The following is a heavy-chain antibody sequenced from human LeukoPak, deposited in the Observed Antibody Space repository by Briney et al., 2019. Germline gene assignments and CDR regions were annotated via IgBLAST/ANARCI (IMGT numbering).Heavy chain of an antibody. Sequence: PGGSLRLFCAASGFTFGSYGMHWVRQAPGKGLEWVAVIWYDGSNKYYADSVKGRFTISRDNSKNTLYLQMNSLRAEDTAVYYCARGGRDYGMDVWGQGTTVTVSS. CDR1: GFTFGSYG. CDR3: ARGGRDYGMDV. CDR2: IWYDGSNK. J-gene: IGHJ6*02. V-gene: IGHV3-33*01.